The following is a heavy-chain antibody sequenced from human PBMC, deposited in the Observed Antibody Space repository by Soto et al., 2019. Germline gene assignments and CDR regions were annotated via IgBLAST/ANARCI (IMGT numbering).Heavy chain of an antibody. CDR1: GYTFTNYG. Sequence: GASVKVSCKACGYTFTNYGLSSVRQAPGQGLEWMGWISAYNGNTNYAQKLQGRVTMTTDTSTSTAYMELRSLTSDDTAVYYCARARYCSGGRCQRDGAFDFWGHGTMVTVSS. CDR3: ARARYCSGGRCQRDGAFDF. D-gene: IGHD2-15*01. J-gene: IGHJ3*01. CDR2: ISAYNGNT. V-gene: IGHV1-18*01.